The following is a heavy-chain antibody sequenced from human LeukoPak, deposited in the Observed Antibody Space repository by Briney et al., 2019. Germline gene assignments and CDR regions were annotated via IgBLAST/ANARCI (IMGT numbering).Heavy chain of an antibody. V-gene: IGHV5-51*01. Sequence: GESLKISCQGSGYSFDSYWIGWVRQMPGKGLEWIGIFYPTDSDTRYSPSFQGQVTMSADTSTNTAYLQWSSLKASDTAIYYCARSLVTHWHFDLWGRGTPVIVSS. J-gene: IGHJ2*01. CDR3: ARSLVTHWHFDL. CDR1: GYSFDSYW. CDR2: FYPTDSDT. D-gene: IGHD2-21*01.